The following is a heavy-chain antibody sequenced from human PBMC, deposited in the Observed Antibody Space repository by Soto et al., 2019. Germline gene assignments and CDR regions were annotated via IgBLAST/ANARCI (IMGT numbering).Heavy chain of an antibody. V-gene: IGHV4-34*01. D-gene: IGHD3-16*01. Sequence: SETLSLTCGVYGGFLSESYWTWIRQPPGKGLEWIGEINHVGGTNYNPSLKSRVTMSVDTSQNQFSLRLISVTAADTAMYFCVRIRYQLPSSVLWLDPWGQGTPVTVSS. CDR2: INHVGGT. CDR3: VRIRYQLPSSVLWLDP. J-gene: IGHJ5*02. CDR1: GGFLSESY.